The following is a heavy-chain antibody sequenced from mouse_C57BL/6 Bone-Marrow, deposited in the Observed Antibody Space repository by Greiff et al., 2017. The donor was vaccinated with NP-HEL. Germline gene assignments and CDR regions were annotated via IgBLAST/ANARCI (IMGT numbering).Heavy chain of an antibody. Sequence: QVQLQQSGPELVKPGASVKISCKASGYAFSSSWMNWVKQRPGKGLEWIGRVYPGDGDTNYNGKFKGKATLTADKSSSTAYMQLSSLTSEDSAVYFRALLGRDYFDYWGQGTTRTVSS. CDR2: VYPGDGDT. J-gene: IGHJ2*01. D-gene: IGHD4-1*01. CDR1: GYAFSSSW. CDR3: ALLGRDYFDY. V-gene: IGHV1-82*01.